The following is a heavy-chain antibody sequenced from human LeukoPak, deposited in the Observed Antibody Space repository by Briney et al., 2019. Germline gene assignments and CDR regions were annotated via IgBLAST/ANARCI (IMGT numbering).Heavy chain of an antibody. CDR2: INHSGST. CDR1: GGSFSGYY. CDR3: ARGGTNLLGDVTMIVVESSGYYFDY. V-gene: IGHV4-34*01. J-gene: IGHJ4*02. Sequence: TSETLSLTCAVYGGSFSGYYWSWIRQPPGKGLEWMGEINHSGSTNYNPSLKSRVTISVDTSKNQFSLKLSSVTAADTAVYYCARGGTNLLGDVTMIVVESSGYYFDYWGQGTLVTVSS. D-gene: IGHD3-22*01.